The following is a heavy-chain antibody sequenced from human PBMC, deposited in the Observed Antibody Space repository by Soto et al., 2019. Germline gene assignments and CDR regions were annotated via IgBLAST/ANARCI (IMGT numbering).Heavy chain of an antibody. Sequence: GESLKISCKGSGYSFTNYWIAWMRQMPGEGLEYMGIIYPSDSTARYSPSFQGQVTFSVDKSISTAYLQWNSLKASDTAMYYCARHGFYGDYSSNYFDPWGQGTLVTVSS. J-gene: IGHJ5*02. D-gene: IGHD4-17*01. CDR2: IYPSDSTA. CDR3: ARHGFYGDYSSNYFDP. V-gene: IGHV5-51*01. CDR1: GYSFTNYW.